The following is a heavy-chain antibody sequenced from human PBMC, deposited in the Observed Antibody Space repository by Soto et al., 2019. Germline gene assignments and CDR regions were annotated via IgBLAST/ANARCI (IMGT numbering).Heavy chain of an antibody. Sequence: GGSLRLSCAASGFTFSSYGMHWVRQAPGKGLEWVAIISYDGSNTYYADSVKGRFTISRDNSKNTLYLQMGSLRAEDMAVYYCARDPGSYHFDYWGQGTLVTVSS. CDR1: GFTFSSYG. D-gene: IGHD1-26*01. CDR2: ISYDGSNT. V-gene: IGHV3-30*03. CDR3: ARDPGSYHFDY. J-gene: IGHJ4*02.